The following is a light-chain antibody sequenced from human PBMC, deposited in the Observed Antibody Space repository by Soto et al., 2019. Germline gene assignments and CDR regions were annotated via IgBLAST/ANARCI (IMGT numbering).Light chain of an antibody. J-gene: IGLJ2*01. CDR2: EVN. CDR1: SSDIGTYDY. Sequence: QSALTQPASVSGSPGQSITISCTGTSSDIGTYDYVSWYQQHPGKAPKLMIYEVNNRPSGVPDRFSGSKSGNTASLTVSGLQAEDEADYYCSSYGGRNNLILGGGTKVTVL. CDR3: SSYGGRNNLI. V-gene: IGLV2-8*01.